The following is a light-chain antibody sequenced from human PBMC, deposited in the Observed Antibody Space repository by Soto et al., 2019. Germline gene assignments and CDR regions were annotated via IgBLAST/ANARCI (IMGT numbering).Light chain of an antibody. CDR1: SSDVGDYEY. J-gene: IGLJ1*01. CDR3: SSYKRTSRVYV. CDR2: EVS. Sequence: SALTQPACVSLSPGHSITISCTGTSSDVGDYEYVSWYQQHPGKVPKLMIYEVSNRTSGVSNRFSGSKSGNTASLTISGLQAEDETEYFCSSYKRTSRVYVFGTGTKVTVL. V-gene: IGLV2-14*01.